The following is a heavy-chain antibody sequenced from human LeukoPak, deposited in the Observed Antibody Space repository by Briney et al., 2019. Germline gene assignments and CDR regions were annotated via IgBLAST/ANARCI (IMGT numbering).Heavy chain of an antibody. CDR2: IYHSGST. Sequence: KSSETLSLTCAVSGYSISSGYYWSWIRQPPGKGLEWIGSIYHSGSTYYNPSLKSRVTISVDTSKNQFSLKLSSVTAADTAVYYCARTSGSGSYYLDYWGQGTLVTVSS. D-gene: IGHD3-10*01. CDR3: ARTSGSGSYYLDY. CDR1: GYSISSGYY. V-gene: IGHV4-38-2*01. J-gene: IGHJ4*02.